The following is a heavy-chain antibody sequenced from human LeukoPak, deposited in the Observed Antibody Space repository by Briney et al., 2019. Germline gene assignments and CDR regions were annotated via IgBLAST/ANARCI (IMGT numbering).Heavy chain of an antibody. CDR3: VIGVGWQPDY. CDR1: GDSVTGYF. D-gene: IGHD2-15*01. J-gene: IGHJ4*02. V-gene: IGHV4-59*02. CDR2: IYKIGTT. Sequence: SETLSLTCTVFGDSVTGYFWNWVRQPPGKGLEWIGHIYKIGTTNYNPSLKSRLTISADTPKNQFSLQLTSVTAADTAVYYCVIGVGWQPDYWGQGALVTVSS.